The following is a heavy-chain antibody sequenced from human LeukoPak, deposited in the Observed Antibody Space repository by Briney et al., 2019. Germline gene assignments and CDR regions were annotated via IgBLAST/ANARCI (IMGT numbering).Heavy chain of an antibody. CDR1: GFIFSDYY. CDR3: ARGDYYSSGSYYPTPDY. D-gene: IGHD3-10*01. CDR2: ISSSCSTI. Sequence: GGSQRLFCAFSGFIFSDYYLSWIREAPGKALEWVSYISSSCSTIYYADAVRRRFTISRDNAKNSLYLQMNSLRAEDTAVYYCARGDYYSSGSYYPTPDYWGQGTLVTVSS. V-gene: IGHV3-11*01. J-gene: IGHJ4*02.